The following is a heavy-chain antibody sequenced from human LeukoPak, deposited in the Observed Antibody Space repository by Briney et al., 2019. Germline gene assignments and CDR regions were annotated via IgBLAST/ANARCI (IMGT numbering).Heavy chain of an antibody. CDR2: ISSSSSYI. V-gene: IGHV3-21*04. J-gene: IGHJ6*02. CDR3: AREEYGSGSVYYYYGMDV. CDR1: GFTFSNTW. Sequence: GGSLRLSCAASGFTFSNTWMNWVRQAPGKGLEWVSSISSSSSYIYYADSVKGRFTISRDNAKNSLYLQMNSLRAEDTAVYYCAREEYGSGSVYYYYGMDVWGQGTTVTVSS. D-gene: IGHD3-10*01.